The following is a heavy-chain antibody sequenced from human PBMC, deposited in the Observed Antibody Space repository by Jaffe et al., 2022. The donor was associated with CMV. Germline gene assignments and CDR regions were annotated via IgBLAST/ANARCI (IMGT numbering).Heavy chain of an antibody. CDR2: IYYSGST. Sequence: QLQLQESGPGLVKPSETLSLTCTVSGGSISSSSYYWGWIRQPPGKGLEWIGSIYYSGSTYYNPSLKSRVTISVDTSKNQFSLKLSSVTAADTAVYYCARHEYYGSGSSPMDYWGQGTLVTVSS. V-gene: IGHV4-39*01. J-gene: IGHJ4*02. D-gene: IGHD3-10*01. CDR1: GGSISSSSYY. CDR3: ARHEYYGSGSSPMDY.